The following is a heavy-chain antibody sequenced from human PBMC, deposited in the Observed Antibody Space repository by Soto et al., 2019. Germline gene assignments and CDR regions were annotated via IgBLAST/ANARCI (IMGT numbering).Heavy chain of an antibody. CDR3: VQTTGWPGFDF. Sequence: PGGSLRLSSAASGSTFSGYWMHWARQVPGKGLMWVARSNSDGTGISYADSVEGRFTISRDNVKNILFLQMNSLRAEDTAVYYCVQTTGWPGFDFWGQGTLVTVS. D-gene: IGHD6-19*01. V-gene: IGHV3-74*01. CDR1: GSTFSGYW. J-gene: IGHJ4*02. CDR2: SNSDGTGI.